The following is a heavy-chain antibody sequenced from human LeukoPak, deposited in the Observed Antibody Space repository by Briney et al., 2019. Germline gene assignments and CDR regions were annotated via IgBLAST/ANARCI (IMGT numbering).Heavy chain of an antibody. D-gene: IGHD2-21*02. CDR2: IYYSGST. J-gene: IGHJ3*02. V-gene: IGHV4-59*01. CDR1: GGSISSYY. CDR3: ARGPYCGGDCYSDAFDI. Sequence: SETLSLTCTDSGGSISSYYWSWIRQPPGKGLEWIGYIYYSGSTNYNPSLKSRVTISVDTSKNQFSLKLSSVTAADTAVYYCARGPYCGGDCYSDAFDIWGQGTMVTVSS.